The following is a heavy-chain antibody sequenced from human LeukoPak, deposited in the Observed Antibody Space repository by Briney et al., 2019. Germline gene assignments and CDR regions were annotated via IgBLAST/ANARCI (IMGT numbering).Heavy chain of an antibody. V-gene: IGHV3-15*01. J-gene: IGHJ6*03. Sequence: PGGSLRLSCAASGFTFSNAWMSWVRQAPGKGLEWVGRIKSKTDGGTTDYAAPVKGRFTISRDDSKNTLYLQMNSLKTEDTAVYYCTTRYFDWLLSGYYYMDVWGKGATVTVSS. D-gene: IGHD3-9*01. CDR1: GFTFSNAW. CDR2: IKSKTDGGTT. CDR3: TTRYFDWLLSGYYYMDV.